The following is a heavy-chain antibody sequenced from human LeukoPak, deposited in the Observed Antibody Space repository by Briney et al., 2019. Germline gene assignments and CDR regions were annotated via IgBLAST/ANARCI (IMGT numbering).Heavy chain of an antibody. V-gene: IGHV1-24*01. J-gene: IGHJ4*02. CDR2: FDPEDGET. D-gene: IGHD1-26*01. CDR1: GYTLTELS. CDR3: AAGSSVIVGATFDY. Sequence: ASVKVSCKVSGYTLTELSMHWVRQAPGKGLEWMGGFDPEDGETTYAQKFQGRVTMTEDTSTDTAYMELSSLRSEDTAVYYCAAGSSVIVGATFDYWGQGTLVTVSS.